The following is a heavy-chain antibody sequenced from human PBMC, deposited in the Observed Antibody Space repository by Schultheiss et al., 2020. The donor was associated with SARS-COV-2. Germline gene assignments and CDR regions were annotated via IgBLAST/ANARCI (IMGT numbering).Heavy chain of an antibody. Sequence: GGSLRLSCAASGFTFSDYYMSWIRQAPGKGLEWVSYISSSSSYTNYADSVKGRFTISKDNAKNTLYLQMNSLRAEDTAVYCCVKDRRGSYAFDIWGQGTMVTVSS. V-gene: IGHV3-11*06. CDR3: VKDRRGSYAFDI. D-gene: IGHD5-12*01. J-gene: IGHJ3*02. CDR1: GFTFSDYY. CDR2: ISSSSSYT.